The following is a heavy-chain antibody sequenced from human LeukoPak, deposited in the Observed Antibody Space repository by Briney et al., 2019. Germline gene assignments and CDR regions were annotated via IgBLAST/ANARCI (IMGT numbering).Heavy chain of an antibody. Sequence: SETLSLTCGVYGXSFSGYYWSWIRQPPGKALEWIVEINHSGSTNYNPSLKSRVTISVDTSKNQFSLKLSSVTAADTALYFCARGRNGYSGTYFGFDYWGQGTLVTVSS. CDR2: INHSGST. V-gene: IGHV4-34*01. J-gene: IGHJ4*02. D-gene: IGHD1-26*01. CDR1: GXSFSGYY. CDR3: ARGRNGYSGTYFGFDY.